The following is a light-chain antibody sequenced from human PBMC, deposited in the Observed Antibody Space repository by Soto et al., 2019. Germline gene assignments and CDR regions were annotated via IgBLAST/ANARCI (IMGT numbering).Light chain of an antibody. CDR2: SNN. Sequence: QSVLTQPPSASGTPGQRVTISCSGSSSNIESNTVNWYQQLPGTAPKLLIYSNNQRPSGVPDRFSGSKSGTSASLAISGLQSEDEADCYCAAWDDSLNGVVFGGGTKLTVL. V-gene: IGLV1-44*01. J-gene: IGLJ2*01. CDR3: AAWDDSLNGVV. CDR1: SSNIESNT.